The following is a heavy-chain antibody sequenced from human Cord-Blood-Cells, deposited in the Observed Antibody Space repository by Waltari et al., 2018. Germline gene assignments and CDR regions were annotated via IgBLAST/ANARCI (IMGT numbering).Heavy chain of an antibody. D-gene: IGHD3-3*01. CDR2: IIPIRGIA. J-gene: IGHJ5*02. CDR1: GGTFSSYA. V-gene: IGHV1-69*09. CDR3: ARYLPTTIFGVVIGNWFDP. Sequence: QVQLVQSGAEVKKPGSSVKVSCKASGGTFSSYAISWVRQAPGQGLGWMGRIIPIRGIANYAQKCQGRVTITADKSTSTAYMELSSLRSEDTAVYYCARYLPTTIFGVVIGNWFDPWGQGTLVTVSS.